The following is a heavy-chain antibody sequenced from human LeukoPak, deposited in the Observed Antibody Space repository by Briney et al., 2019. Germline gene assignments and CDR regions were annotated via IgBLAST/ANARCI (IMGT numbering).Heavy chain of an antibody. CDR3: AREFRSGIAADGSYYFDY. CDR1: GYTFTGYY. J-gene: IGHJ4*02. D-gene: IGHD6-13*01. CDR2: INPNSGGT. Sequence: GASVKVSCKASGYTFTGYYMHWVRQAPGQGLELMGWINPNSGGTNYAQKFQGRVTMTRDTSISTAYMELSRLRSDDTAVYYCAREFRSGIAADGSYYFDYWGQGTLVTVSS. V-gene: IGHV1-2*02.